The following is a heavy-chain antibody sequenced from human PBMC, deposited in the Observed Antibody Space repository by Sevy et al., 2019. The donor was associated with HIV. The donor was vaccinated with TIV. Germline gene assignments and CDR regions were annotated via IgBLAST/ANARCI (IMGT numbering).Heavy chain of an antibody. Sequence: GESLKISCQASGYPFTSYYITWVRQTPEKGLEWMGLICPSDSQTNYNPSFQGQVTISADKSINTAYLQWNSLKASDTAIYYCARTLASESYVGYWGQGTLVTVSS. J-gene: IGHJ4*02. CDR1: GYPFTSYY. V-gene: IGHV5-51*01. D-gene: IGHD3-10*01. CDR2: ICPSDSQT. CDR3: ARTLASESYVGY.